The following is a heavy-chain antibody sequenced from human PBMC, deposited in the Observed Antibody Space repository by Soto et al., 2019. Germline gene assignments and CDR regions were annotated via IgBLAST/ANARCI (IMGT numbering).Heavy chain of an antibody. CDR3: ARIDRSIDFWSGYHYYFDY. Sequence: ASVKVSCKASGYTFTSYGISWVRQGPGQGLEWMGWISAYNGNTNYAQKLQGRVTMTTDTSTSTAYMELRSLRSDDTAVYYCARIDRSIDFWSGYHYYFDYWGQGTLVTVSS. V-gene: IGHV1-18*04. CDR2: ISAYNGNT. CDR1: GYTFTSYG. D-gene: IGHD3-3*01. J-gene: IGHJ4*02.